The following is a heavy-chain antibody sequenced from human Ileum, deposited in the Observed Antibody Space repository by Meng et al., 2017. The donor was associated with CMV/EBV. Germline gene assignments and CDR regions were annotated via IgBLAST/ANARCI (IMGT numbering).Heavy chain of an antibody. J-gene: IGHJ6*02. D-gene: IGHD6-13*01. Sequence: GESLKISCYGSGYTFTGYWIGWVRQMPGKGLEWMGIIHPADSNTKYSPSFQGQVTFSADKSINTVYLQWSSLKAPDTAIYYCARLAAIAFRPLGMDVWGQGTTVTVSS. CDR1: GYTFTGYW. V-gene: IGHV5-51*01. CDR3: ARLAAIAFRPLGMDV. CDR2: IHPADSNT.